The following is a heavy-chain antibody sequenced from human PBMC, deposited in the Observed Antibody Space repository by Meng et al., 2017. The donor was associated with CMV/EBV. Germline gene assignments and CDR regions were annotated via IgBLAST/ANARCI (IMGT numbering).Heavy chain of an antibody. CDR1: GGSISSYY. CDR3: ARHYSGWSYYFDH. Sequence: SETLSLTCIVSGGSISSYYWSWIRQPPGKGLEWIGHIYYSGSTNYNPSLKRRVTISVDTSKNQFSLKLSSVTAADTAVYYCARHYSGWSYYFDHWGQGTLVTVSS. V-gene: IGHV4-59*01. CDR2: IYYSGST. D-gene: IGHD6-19*01. J-gene: IGHJ4*02.